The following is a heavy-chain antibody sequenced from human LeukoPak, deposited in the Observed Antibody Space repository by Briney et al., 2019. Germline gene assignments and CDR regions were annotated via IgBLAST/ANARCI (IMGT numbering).Heavy chain of an antibody. CDR1: GYTFTSYY. CDR2: INPSGGST. J-gene: IGHJ3*01. D-gene: IGHD3-22*01. Sequence: ASVKVSCKASGYTFTSYYMHWVRQAPGQGLEWMAVINPSGGSTSYAQKFQGRVTMTRDTSTSTVYMELSSLRSEDTAAYYCARDRVLYDYDSSGFYQGAFDFWGQGTMVTVSS. V-gene: IGHV1-46*01. CDR3: ARDRVLYDYDSSGFYQGAFDF.